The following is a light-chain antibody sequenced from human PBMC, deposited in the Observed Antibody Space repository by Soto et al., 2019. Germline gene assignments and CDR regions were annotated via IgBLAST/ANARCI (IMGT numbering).Light chain of an antibody. CDR1: SSNIGAGYN. V-gene: IGLV1-40*01. CDR3: QSYDSSLSGWL. Sequence: QSVLTQPPSVSGAPGQRVTIPCTGSSSNIGAGYNVHWYQQVPGTAPKLLIYGDSNRPSGVPDRFSGSKSGTSASLAITGLQAEDEADYYCQSYDSSLSGWLFGGGNKLTVL. J-gene: IGLJ3*02. CDR2: GDS.